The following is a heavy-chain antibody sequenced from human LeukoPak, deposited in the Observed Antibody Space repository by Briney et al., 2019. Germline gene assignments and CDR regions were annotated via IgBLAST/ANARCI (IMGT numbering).Heavy chain of an antibody. D-gene: IGHD3-22*01. Sequence: GSLRLSCAASGFTFSSYSMNWVRQPPGKGLEWIGSIYYSGSTYYNPSLKSRVTISVDTSKNQFSLKLSSVTAADTAVYYCARHRASPTYYYGSSGYYPNWYFDLWGRGTLVTVSS. V-gene: IGHV4-39*01. CDR3: ARHRASPTYYYGSSGYYPNWYFDL. J-gene: IGHJ2*01. CDR1: GFTFSSYSMN. CDR2: IYYSGST.